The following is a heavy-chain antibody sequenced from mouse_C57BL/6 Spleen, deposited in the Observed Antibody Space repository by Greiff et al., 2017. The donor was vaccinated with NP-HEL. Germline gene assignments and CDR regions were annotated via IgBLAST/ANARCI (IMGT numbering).Heavy chain of an antibody. V-gene: IGHV1-72*01. D-gene: IGHD1-1*01. J-gene: IGHJ4*01. CDR1: GYTFTSYW. CDR2: IDPNSGGT. Sequence: QVQLKQPGAELVKPGASVKLSCKASGYTFTSYWMHWVKQRPGRGLEWIGRIDPNSGGTKYNEKFKSKATLTVDKPSSTAYMQLSSLTSEDSAVYYCATSYGSSYIYAMDYWGQGTSVTVSS. CDR3: ATSYGSSYIYAMDY.